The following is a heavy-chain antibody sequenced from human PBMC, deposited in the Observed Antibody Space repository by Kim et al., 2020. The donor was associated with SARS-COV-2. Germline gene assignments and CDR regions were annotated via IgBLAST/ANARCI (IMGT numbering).Heavy chain of an antibody. J-gene: IGHJ3*02. D-gene: IGHD6-13*01. V-gene: IGHV1-69*04. Sequence: AQKFQGRVTITADKSTSTAYMELSSLRSEDTAVYYCARGYSSSWKGAFDIWGQGTMVTVSS. CDR3: ARGYSSSWKGAFDI.